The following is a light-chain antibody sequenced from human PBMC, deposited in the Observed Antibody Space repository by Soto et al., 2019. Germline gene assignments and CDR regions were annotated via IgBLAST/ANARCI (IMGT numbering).Light chain of an antibody. CDR2: GAS. CDR1: QSVSSR. CDR3: QQYGSSRT. V-gene: IGKV3-20*01. Sequence: EIVLTQSPGTLSLSPGERATLSCRASQSVSSRLAWYQQKPGQAPRLLIYGASSRATGIPDRFSGNGSGTDFTLTISRLEPEDFAVYYCQQYGSSRTFGQGTKVDIK. J-gene: IGKJ1*01.